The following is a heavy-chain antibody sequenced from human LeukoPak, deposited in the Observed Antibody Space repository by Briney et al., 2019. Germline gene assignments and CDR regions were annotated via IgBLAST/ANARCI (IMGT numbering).Heavy chain of an antibody. CDR3: AKDRSVVAAVYYYYGMDV. CDR2: ITCSVGST. J-gene: IGHJ6*02. D-gene: IGHD2-15*01. Sequence: GGSLRLSSAASGLAFSSYAMSWVRQAPGKGLEWVSAITCSVGSTYYADSVKGRVTISRDNSKNTLYLQMNSLRAEDTAVYYCAKDRSVVAAVYYYYGMDVWGQGTTVTVSS. V-gene: IGHV3-23*01. CDR1: GLAFSSYA.